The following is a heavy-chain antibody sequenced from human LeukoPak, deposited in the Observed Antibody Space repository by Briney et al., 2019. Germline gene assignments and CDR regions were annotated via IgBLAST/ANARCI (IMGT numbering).Heavy chain of an antibody. D-gene: IGHD6-19*01. Sequence: ASVKVSCKASGYTFTSYDINWVRQATGQGLEWMGWMNPNSGNTGYAQKFQGRVAMTRNTSISTAYMELSSLRSEDTAVYYCARSRIAVAGKQSDYWGQGTLVTVSS. J-gene: IGHJ4*02. CDR1: GYTFTSYD. CDR2: MNPNSGNT. V-gene: IGHV1-8*01. CDR3: ARSRIAVAGKQSDY.